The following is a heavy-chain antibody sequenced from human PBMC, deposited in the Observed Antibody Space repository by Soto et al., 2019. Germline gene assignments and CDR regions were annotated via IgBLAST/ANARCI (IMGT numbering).Heavy chain of an antibody. V-gene: IGHV3-15*01. Sequence: GGSLRLSCAASGFTFSNAWMSWVRQAPGKGLEWVGRIKSKTDGGTTDYAAPVKGRFTISRDDSKNTLYLQMNSLKTEDTAVYYCTTGPSIAVAGVIDYWGQGTLVTVSS. CDR3: TTGPSIAVAGVIDY. J-gene: IGHJ4*02. CDR2: IKSKTDGGTT. CDR1: GFTFSNAW. D-gene: IGHD6-19*01.